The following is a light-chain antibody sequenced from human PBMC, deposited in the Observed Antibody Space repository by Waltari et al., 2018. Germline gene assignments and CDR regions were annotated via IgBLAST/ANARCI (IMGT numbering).Light chain of an antibody. J-gene: IGKJ3*01. CDR3: MQALQTPFI. CDR1: QSLLHGNGINY. V-gene: IGKV2-28*01. CDR2: LGS. Sequence: DIVMTQSPLSLPVTPGEPASISCRSSQSLLHGNGINYLDWYLQKPGQSPQLLIYLGSNRASGVPGRISGSGSGTDFTLKISRVEADDVGVYYCMQALQTPFIFGPGTKLDVK.